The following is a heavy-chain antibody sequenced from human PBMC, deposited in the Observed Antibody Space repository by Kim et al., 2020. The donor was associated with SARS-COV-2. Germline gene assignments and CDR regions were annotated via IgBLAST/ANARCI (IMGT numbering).Heavy chain of an antibody. Sequence: ASVKVSCKASAYTFTNYGITWIRQAPGQGLEWMGWISGYNAKTNYPQKLQGRVTMTTDTSTSTAYMELRSLRSDDTAVYYCARDQEGNGGIFPYWGQGTL. CDR3: ARDQEGNGGIFPY. V-gene: IGHV1-18*01. D-gene: IGHD2-15*01. CDR2: ISGYNAKT. CDR1: AYTFTNYG. J-gene: IGHJ4*02.